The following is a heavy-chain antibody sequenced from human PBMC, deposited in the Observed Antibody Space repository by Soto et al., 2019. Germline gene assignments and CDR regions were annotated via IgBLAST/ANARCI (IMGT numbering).Heavy chain of an antibody. CDR3: ARNYYDSGGGFDY. D-gene: IGHD3-22*01. J-gene: IGHJ4*02. CDR2: IYYSGST. V-gene: IGHV4-31*03. Sequence: SETLSLTCTVSGGSISSGGYYWSWIRQHPGKGLEWIGNIYYSGSTYYNPSLKSRVTISIDTSKNQFSLHLSSVTPEDTAVYYCARNYYDSGGGFDYWGQGTLVTVSS. CDR1: GGSISSGGYY.